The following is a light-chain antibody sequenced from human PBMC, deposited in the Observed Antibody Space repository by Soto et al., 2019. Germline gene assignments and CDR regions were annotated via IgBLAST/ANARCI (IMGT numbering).Light chain of an antibody. CDR3: CSYAGSRTYV. J-gene: IGLJ1*01. Sequence: QSSLTQPASVSGSPGQSITISCTGTSSDVGNYDLVSWYQQLPGKAPKFILYEGSKRPSGVSNRFSGSKSGNTASLTISGLQAEDEADYYCCSYAGSRTYVVGNGSKVTVL. V-gene: IGLV2-23*01. CDR1: SSDVGNYDL. CDR2: EGS.